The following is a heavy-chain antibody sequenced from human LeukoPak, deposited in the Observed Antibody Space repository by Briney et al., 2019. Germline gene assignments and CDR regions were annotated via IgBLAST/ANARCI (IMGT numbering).Heavy chain of an antibody. CDR1: GYTFTSYD. CDR2: MNPNSGNT. D-gene: IGHD3-3*01. CDR3: ARLSVDYDFWSGYYTSSSYYYGMDV. Sequence: ASVKVSCKASGYTFTSYDINWVRQATGQGLEWMRWMNPNSGNTGYAQKFQGRVTVTRNTSISTAYMELSSLRSEDTAVYYCARLSVDYDFWSGYYTSSSYYYGMDVWGQGTTVTVSS. J-gene: IGHJ6*02. V-gene: IGHV1-8*01.